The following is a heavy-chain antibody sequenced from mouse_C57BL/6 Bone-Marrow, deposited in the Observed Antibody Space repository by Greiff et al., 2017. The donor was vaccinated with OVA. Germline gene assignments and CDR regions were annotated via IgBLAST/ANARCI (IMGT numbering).Heavy chain of an antibody. D-gene: IGHD1-1*01. CDR2: IYPRSGNT. CDR3: ARNYYGSSYIAMDY. Sequence: QVQLQQSGAELARPGASVKLSCKASGYTFTSYGISWVKQRTGQGLEWIGEIYPRSGNTYYNEKFKGKATLTADKSSSTAYMELRSLTSEDSAVYFCARNYYGSSYIAMDYWGQGTSVTVSS. J-gene: IGHJ4*01. CDR1: GYTFTSYG. V-gene: IGHV1-81*01.